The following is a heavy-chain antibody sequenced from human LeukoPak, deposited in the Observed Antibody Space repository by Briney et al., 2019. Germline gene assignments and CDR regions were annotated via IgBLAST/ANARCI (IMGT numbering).Heavy chain of an antibody. Sequence: ASVKVSCKASGYTFTSYYMHWVRQAPGQGLEWMGIINPSGGSTSYAQKFQGRVTMTRDTSTSTVYMELSSLRSEDTAAYYCARGAPDYYGSGSYYLVDYWGQGTLVTVSS. V-gene: IGHV1-46*01. CDR1: GYTFTSYY. J-gene: IGHJ4*02. CDR3: ARGAPDYYGSGSYYLVDY. CDR2: INPSGGST. D-gene: IGHD3-10*01.